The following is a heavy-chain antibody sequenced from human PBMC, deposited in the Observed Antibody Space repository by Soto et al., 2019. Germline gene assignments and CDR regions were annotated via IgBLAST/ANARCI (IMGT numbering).Heavy chain of an antibody. CDR1: GFTFSDYI. CDR3: AKDGTTGGQHYYAMDV. D-gene: IGHD2-15*01. Sequence: EVQLLESGGGLVQPGGSLRLSREASGFTFSDYIMNWVRQGPGKGLEWVSTIGGAGDTYYADSVKGRFTISRDTSRNTLFLQMNSLRAEDTALYFCAKDGTTGGQHYYAMDVWGQGTTVTVSS. CDR2: IGGAGDT. V-gene: IGHV3-23*01. J-gene: IGHJ6*02.